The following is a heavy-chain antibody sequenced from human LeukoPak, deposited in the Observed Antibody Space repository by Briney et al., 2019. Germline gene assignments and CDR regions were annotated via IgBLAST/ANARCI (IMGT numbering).Heavy chain of an antibody. CDR3: ARGSSFVFDY. CDR2: IIPIFGTA. D-gene: IGHD3-3*01. Sequence: SVKVSCKASGGTFSSYAISWGRQAPGQGVEWRGGIIPIFGTANYAQKFQGRVTITADESTSKAYMEVSSVRSEDTAVYSCARGSSFVFDYWGQGTLVTVSS. J-gene: IGHJ4*02. CDR1: GGTFSSYA. V-gene: IGHV1-69*13.